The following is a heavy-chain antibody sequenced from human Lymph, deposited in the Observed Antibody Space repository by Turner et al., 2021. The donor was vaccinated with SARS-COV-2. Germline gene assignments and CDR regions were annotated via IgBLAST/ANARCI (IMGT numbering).Heavy chain of an antibody. Sequence: EVQLVESGEGLVQPGRSLRLSCAASGFTFDEYVMHWVRQAPGKGLEWVSGISWNSGSIGYADSVKGRFTISRDNAKNSLYLQMNSLRAEDTALYYCAKGRRFGMDVWGQGTTVTVSS. CDR3: AKGRRFGMDV. V-gene: IGHV3-9*01. J-gene: IGHJ6*02. CDR1: GFTFDEYV. CDR2: ISWNSGSI.